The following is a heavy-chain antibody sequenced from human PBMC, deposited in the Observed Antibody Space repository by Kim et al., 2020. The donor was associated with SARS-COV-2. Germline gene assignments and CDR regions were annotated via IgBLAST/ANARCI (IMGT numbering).Heavy chain of an antibody. D-gene: IGHD3-22*01. CDR1: GTTFNGFD. CDR2: ISSDSEYI. Sequence: GGSLRLSCEVTGTTFNGFDLNWVRQAPGKGLEWVASISSDSEYIYYAAAVRGRFTISRDNARNPLYLQMNALRVDDTAVYYCAREWGSYYNSGYSSFHWLDRWGQEAMVTVSS. CDR3: AREWGSYYNSGYSSFHWLDR. V-gene: IGHV3-21*01. J-gene: IGHJ5*02.